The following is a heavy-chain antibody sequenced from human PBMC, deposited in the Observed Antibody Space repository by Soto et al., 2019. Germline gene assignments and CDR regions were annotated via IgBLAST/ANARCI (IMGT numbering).Heavy chain of an antibody. V-gene: IGHV1-69*01. J-gene: IGHJ5*02. D-gene: IGHD4-17*01. CDR3: AGGGPGSYGDQTPNQNWFDP. Sequence: QVQLVQSGAEVKKPGSSVKVSCKASGGTFSSYAISWVRQAPGQGLEWMGGIIPIFGTANYAQKFQGRVTITADESTSTDYMELSSLRSEDTAVYYCAGGGPGSYGDQTPNQNWFDPWGQGTLVTVSS. CDR1: GGTFSSYA. CDR2: IIPIFGTA.